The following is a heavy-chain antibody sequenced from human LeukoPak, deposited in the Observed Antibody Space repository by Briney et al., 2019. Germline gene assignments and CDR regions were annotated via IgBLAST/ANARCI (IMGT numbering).Heavy chain of an antibody. CDR3: ARGEVGEFDH. CDR1: GYSITRAYN. D-gene: IGHD1-26*01. Sequence: SETLSLTCTVSGYSITRAYNWGWTRQSPGKGLEWIGSISHGGSTYYNPSLKSRVTISVDTSKNHFSLKLSSVTAPDTAVYFCARGEVGEFDHWGQGTLVTVSS. V-gene: IGHV4-38-2*02. CDR2: ISHGGST. J-gene: IGHJ4*02.